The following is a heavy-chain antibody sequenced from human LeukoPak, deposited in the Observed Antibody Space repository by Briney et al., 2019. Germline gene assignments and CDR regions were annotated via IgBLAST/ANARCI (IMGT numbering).Heavy chain of an antibody. J-gene: IGHJ4*02. V-gene: IGHV4-4*02. D-gene: IGHD6-13*01. Sequence: SETLSLTCAVSGGSISSSNWWSWVRQPPGKGLEWIGEIYHSGSTNYNPSLKSRVTISVDKSKNQFSLKLSSVTAADTAVYYCARQTGYSSSYFDYWGQGTLVTVSS. CDR1: GGSISSSNW. CDR3: ARQTGYSSSYFDY. CDR2: IYHSGST.